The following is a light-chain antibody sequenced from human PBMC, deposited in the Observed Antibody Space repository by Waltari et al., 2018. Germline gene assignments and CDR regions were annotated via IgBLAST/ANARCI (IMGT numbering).Light chain of an antibody. V-gene: IGKV3-15*01. CDR1: QSISSN. CDR2: DAS. J-gene: IGKJ1*01. Sequence: EIVMTQSPATLSVSPGERATLSCRASQSISSNLAWYQHRPGQAPRLLIYDASTRATGIPARFSGSVSGTEFTLTISSLQSEDFALYYCQQYNNWPQTFGQGTKVEIE. CDR3: QQYNNWPQT.